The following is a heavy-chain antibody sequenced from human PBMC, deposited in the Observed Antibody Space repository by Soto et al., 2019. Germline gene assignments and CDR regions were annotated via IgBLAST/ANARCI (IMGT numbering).Heavy chain of an antibody. D-gene: IGHD6-13*01. J-gene: IGHJ4*02. CDR2: INAGNGNT. CDR3: ARGRIAAAGEYYFDY. CDR1: GYTFTSYA. Sequence: ASVKVSCKASGYTFTSYAMHWVRQAPGQRLEWMGWINAGNGNTKYSQKFQGRVTITRDTSASTAYMELSSLRSEDTAVYYCARGRIAAAGEYYFDYWGQGTLVTVSS. V-gene: IGHV1-3*01.